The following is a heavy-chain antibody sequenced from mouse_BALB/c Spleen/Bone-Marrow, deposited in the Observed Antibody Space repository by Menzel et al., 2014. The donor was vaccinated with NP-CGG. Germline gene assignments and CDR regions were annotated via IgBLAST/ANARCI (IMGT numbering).Heavy chain of an antibody. CDR3: ARHNYDETWFAY. V-gene: IGHV5-12*02. Sequence: EVKLVESGGGLVQPGGSLKLSCATSGFTFSDYYMYWVRQTPEKRLVWVAYISNGGGSTYYPDTVKGRFTISRDNAKNTLYLQMGRLKSEDTAMYYCARHNYDETWFAYWGQGTLVTVSA. CDR1: GFTFSDYY. D-gene: IGHD2-4*01. J-gene: IGHJ3*01. CDR2: ISNGGGST.